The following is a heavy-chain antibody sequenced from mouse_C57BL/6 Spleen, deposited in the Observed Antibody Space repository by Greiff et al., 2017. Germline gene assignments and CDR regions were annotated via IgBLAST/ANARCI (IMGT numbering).Heavy chain of an antibody. J-gene: IGHJ4*01. CDR2: LYPGDGDT. CDR1: GYAFSSSW. D-gene: IGHD1-1*02. CDR3: ARHPHYGYAMDD. V-gene: IGHV1-82*01. Sequence: VPLQQSGPELVKPGASVKISCKASGYAFSSSWMNWVKQRPGKGLELIGRLYPGDGDTNYNGKFKGKATLTAHKSSSTAYMQLSSLTSKDSAVYFCARHPHYGYAMDDWGQGTSVTVSS.